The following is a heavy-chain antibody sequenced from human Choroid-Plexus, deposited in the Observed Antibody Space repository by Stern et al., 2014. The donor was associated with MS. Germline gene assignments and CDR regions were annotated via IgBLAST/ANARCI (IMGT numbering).Heavy chain of an antibody. D-gene: IGHD4-17*01. CDR3: ARGYGYFDY. CDR1: GLTLSLYG. CDR2: ISCSRSTI. V-gene: IGHV3-48*01. Sequence: VQLVESGGRLVQPGGSLRLSCAASGLTLSLYGMHWVRQAPGKGLEWVSYISCSRSTIYYADSVEGRFTISRDNSKNPLYLQMNSLRAEDTAVYYCARGYGYFDYWGQGTLVTVSS. J-gene: IGHJ4*02.